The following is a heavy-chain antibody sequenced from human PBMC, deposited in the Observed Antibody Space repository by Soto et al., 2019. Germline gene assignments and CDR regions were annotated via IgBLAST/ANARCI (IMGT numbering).Heavy chain of an antibody. Sequence: ASVKVSCKASGYTFTSYYLHWVRQAPGQGLEWMGMITPSDGSRTYAQEFQGRVTMTRDTSTSTVYMDMSSLRSEDTAVYFCARYNAASGTYYFDYWGRGALVTVSS. V-gene: IGHV1-46*01. CDR3: ARYNAASGTYYFDY. D-gene: IGHD6-13*01. J-gene: IGHJ4*02. CDR1: GYTFTSYY. CDR2: ITPSDGSR.